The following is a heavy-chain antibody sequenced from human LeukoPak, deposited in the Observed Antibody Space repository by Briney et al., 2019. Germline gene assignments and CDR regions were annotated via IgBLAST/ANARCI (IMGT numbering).Heavy chain of an antibody. CDR3: ARTGDYGDYVGY. Sequence: SETLSLTCTVSGGSISSSSYYWGWIRQPPGKGLEWIGSIYYSGSTYYNPSLKSRVTISVDTSKNQFSLKLSSVTAADTAVYYCARTGDYGDYVGYWGQGTLVTVSS. D-gene: IGHD4-17*01. CDR2: IYYSGST. V-gene: IGHV4-39*01. CDR1: GGSISSSSYY. J-gene: IGHJ4*02.